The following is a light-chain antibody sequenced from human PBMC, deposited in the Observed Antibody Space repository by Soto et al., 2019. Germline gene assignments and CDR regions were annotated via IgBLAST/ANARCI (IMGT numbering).Light chain of an antibody. J-gene: IGLJ3*02. CDR1: SGSVSTYNY. CDR2: NTY. CDR3: LLFMSSGISL. V-gene: IGLV8-61*01. Sequence: QTVVTQEPSFSVSPGGTVTLTCGLTSGSVSTYNYASWYQQTPGQTPRTLIYNTYTRTAGVPDRFSGSILGNKAALTITGAQADDESDYYCLLFMSSGISLFGGGTKVTVL.